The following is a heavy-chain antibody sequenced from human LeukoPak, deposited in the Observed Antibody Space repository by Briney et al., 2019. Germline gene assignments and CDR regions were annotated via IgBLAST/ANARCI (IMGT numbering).Heavy chain of an antibody. V-gene: IGHV3-66*01. CDR3: AGAPETGH. D-gene: IGHD5-24*01. CDR1: GFTVSNNY. Sequence: GGSLRLSCAVSGFTVSNNYMTWVRQAPGKGLESVSIINDGDRTFYAVPVKGRFTIFRDNAKNMLYLQMTSLRAEDTAVYYCAGAPETGHWGQGTLVTVSS. J-gene: IGHJ4*02. CDR2: INDGDRT.